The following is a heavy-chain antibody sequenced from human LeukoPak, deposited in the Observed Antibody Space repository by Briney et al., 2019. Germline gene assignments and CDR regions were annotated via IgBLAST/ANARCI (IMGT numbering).Heavy chain of an antibody. D-gene: IGHD6-19*01. V-gene: IGHV3-23*01. CDR2: ISGSGGST. CDR1: GFTFSRHA. Sequence: GGSLRLSCAPSGFTFSRHAMSWVRQAPGKGLEWVSLISGSGGSTYYADSVKGRFTISRDNAKITLYLQMISLRAEDTGVYWCAKALAEAGRDAFDIWGQGTMVTVSS. J-gene: IGHJ3*02. CDR3: AKALAEAGRDAFDI.